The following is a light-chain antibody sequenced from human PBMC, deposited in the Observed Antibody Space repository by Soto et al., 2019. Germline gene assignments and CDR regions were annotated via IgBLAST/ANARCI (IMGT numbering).Light chain of an antibody. CDR3: ISYTSSSTLVV. J-gene: IGLJ2*01. CDR1: SSDVGGYNY. V-gene: IGLV2-14*01. CDR2: EVS. Sequence: QSVLTQPASVSGSPGQSITISCTGTSSDVGGYNYVSWYQQHPGKAPKLMIYEVSNRPSGVSNRFSGSKSGNTASLTISGLQAEDKADYYCISYTSSSTLVVFGGGTKVTVL.